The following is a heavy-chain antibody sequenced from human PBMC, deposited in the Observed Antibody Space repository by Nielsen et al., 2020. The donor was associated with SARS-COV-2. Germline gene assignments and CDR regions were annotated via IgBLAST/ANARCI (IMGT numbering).Heavy chain of an antibody. J-gene: IGHJ5*02. D-gene: IGHD3-9*01. CDR2: IVVGSGNT. CDR1: GFTFTSSA. V-gene: IGHV1-58*01. CDR3: ARERLSTINWFDP. Sequence: SVKVSCKASGFTFTSSAVQWVRQARGQRLEWIGWIVVGSGNTKYSQKLQDRVTITRDTSASTAYMELSSLRSEDTAVYYCARERLSTINWFDPWGQGTLVTVSS.